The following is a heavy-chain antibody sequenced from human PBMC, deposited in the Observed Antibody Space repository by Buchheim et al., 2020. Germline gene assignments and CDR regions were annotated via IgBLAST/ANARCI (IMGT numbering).Heavy chain of an antibody. CDR1: GFTFSDHY. CDR3: ASELSPFYYYYGMDV. Sequence: EVQLVESGGGLVQPGGSLRLSCAASGFTFSDHYMDWVRQAPGEGLEWVGRTRNKANSYTTEYAASAKGRLTISRDDSKNSLYLQMNSLKTEDTAVYYCASELSPFYYYYGMDVWGQGTT. CDR2: TRNKANSYTT. D-gene: IGHD2-2*01. J-gene: IGHJ6*02. V-gene: IGHV3-72*01.